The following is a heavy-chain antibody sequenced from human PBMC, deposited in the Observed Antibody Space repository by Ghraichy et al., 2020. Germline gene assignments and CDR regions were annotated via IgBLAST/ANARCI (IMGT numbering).Heavy chain of an antibody. V-gene: IGHV4-31*03. Sequence: LSCTVSGGSISSGGYYWSWIRQHPGKGLEWIGYIYYSGSTYYNPSLKSRVTISVDTSKNQFSLKLSSVTAADTAVYYCARDSAELELRGTDYYYYYGMDVWGQGTTVTVSS. J-gene: IGHJ6*02. CDR1: GGSISSGGYY. CDR2: IYYSGST. CDR3: ARDSAELELRGTDYYYYYGMDV. D-gene: IGHD1-7*01.